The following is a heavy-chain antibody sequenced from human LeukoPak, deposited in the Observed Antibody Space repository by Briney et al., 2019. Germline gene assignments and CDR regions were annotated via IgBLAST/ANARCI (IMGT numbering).Heavy chain of an antibody. CDR2: ITPMSATP. J-gene: IGHJ3*02. Sequence: GASVKVSCTASAGTFTMYAISWVRQAPGQGLEWMGRITPMSATPSQSQWIQGRVTITADKSTNTVYLDLSSLRSDDTALYFCAGDPPGTPVGFDIWGQGTMITVSS. CDR3: AGDPPGTPVGFDI. CDR1: AGTFTMYA. D-gene: IGHD3-10*01. V-gene: IGHV1-69*06.